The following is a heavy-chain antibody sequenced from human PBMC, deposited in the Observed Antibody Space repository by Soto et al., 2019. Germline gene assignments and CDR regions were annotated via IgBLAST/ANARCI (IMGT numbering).Heavy chain of an antibody. Sequence: ASVKVSCKASGGTFSSYAISWVRQAPGQGLEWMGGIIPILGTANYAQKFQGRVTITADESTSTAYMELSSLRSEDTAVYYCAREGVGSYRYYFDYWGQGTLVTVSS. V-gene: IGHV1-69*13. J-gene: IGHJ4*02. CDR1: GGTFSSYA. D-gene: IGHD3-16*02. CDR2: IIPILGTA. CDR3: AREGVGSYRYYFDY.